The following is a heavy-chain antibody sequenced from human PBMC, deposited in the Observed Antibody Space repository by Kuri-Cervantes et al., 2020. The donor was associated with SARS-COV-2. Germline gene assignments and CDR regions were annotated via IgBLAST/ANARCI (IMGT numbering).Heavy chain of an antibody. J-gene: IGHJ4*02. CDR3: ARGGFWYGAGYFDY. CDR2: INHSGST. CDR1: GGSFSGYY. Sequence: SETLSLTCAVYGGSFSGYYWSWIRQPPGKGLEWIGEINHSGSTNYNPSLKSRVTISVDTSKNQFSLKLSSVTTADTAGYYCARGGFWYGAGYFDYWGQGTLVTVSS. D-gene: IGHD4-17*01. V-gene: IGHV4-34*01.